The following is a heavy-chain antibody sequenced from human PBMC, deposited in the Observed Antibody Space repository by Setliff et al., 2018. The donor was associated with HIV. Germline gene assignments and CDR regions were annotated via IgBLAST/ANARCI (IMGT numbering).Heavy chain of an antibody. CDR1: GGSITSGDYH. Sequence: SETLSLTCTVSGGSITSGDYHWSWIRQPPGKGLEWIASIYHSGSTYYNPSLKSRVIISVDTSKNQFSLKLNSVTAADTAIYYCARAGMGALRSLFDYWGQGTLVTVSS. J-gene: IGHJ4*02. V-gene: IGHV4-39*07. CDR2: IYHSGST. CDR3: ARAGMGALRSLFDY. D-gene: IGHD1-26*01.